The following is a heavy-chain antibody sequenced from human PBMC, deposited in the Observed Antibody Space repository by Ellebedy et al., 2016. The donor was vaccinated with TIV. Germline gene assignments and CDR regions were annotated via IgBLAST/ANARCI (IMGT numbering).Heavy chain of an antibody. Sequence: GGSLRLSXAASGFTFSNAWMSWVRQAPGKGQEWVGLIKSKTDGGAIDYAAAMKGSFTISSDDSKNTLDLLLSSLAPEDTAVYFCVIDQFPTQTTWSGYFQHWGQGTLVTVSS. CDR3: VIDQFPTQTTWSGYFQH. CDR2: IKSKTDGGAI. D-gene: IGHD3-3*01. V-gene: IGHV3-15*01. CDR1: GFTFSNAW. J-gene: IGHJ1*01.